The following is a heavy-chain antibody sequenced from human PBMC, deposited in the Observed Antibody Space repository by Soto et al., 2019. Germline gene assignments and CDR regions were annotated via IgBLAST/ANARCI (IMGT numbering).Heavy chain of an antibody. J-gene: IGHJ6*03. V-gene: IGHV1-8*01. Sequence: QVQLVQSGAEVKKPGASVKVSCKASGYTFTSYDINWVRQATGQGLEWMGWMNPNSGNTGYAQKFQGRVTMTRNTSISTSYMELRSLRSEDTAVYFCARVVRKYNYYSYYMDVWGKGTTVTVSS. CDR1: GYTFTSYD. D-gene: IGHD1-1*01. CDR2: MNPNSGNT. CDR3: ARVVRKYNYYSYYMDV.